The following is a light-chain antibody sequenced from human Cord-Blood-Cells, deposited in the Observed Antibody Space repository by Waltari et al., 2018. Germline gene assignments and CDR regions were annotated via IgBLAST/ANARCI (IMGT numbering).Light chain of an antibody. CDR1: RSDVGGYSV. J-gene: IGLJ2*01. CDR3: CSYAGSSTFVV. V-gene: IGLV2-23*03. Sequence: QSSLTQPASVSGCPGQSLTLSCTGSRSDVGGYSVICRYQQHPGKAPKLMIYEGSKRPSGVSNRFSGPKSGNTASLTISGLQAEDEADYYCCSYAGSSTFVVFGGGTKLTVL. CDR2: EGS.